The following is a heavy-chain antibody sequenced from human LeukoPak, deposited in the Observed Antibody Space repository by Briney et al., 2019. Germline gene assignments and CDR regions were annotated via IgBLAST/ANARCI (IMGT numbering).Heavy chain of an antibody. D-gene: IGHD5-12*01. Sequence: GGSLRLSCAASGFTFSSYEMNWVRQAPGKGLGWVSYISSSGSTIYYADSVKGRFTISRDNAKNSLYLQMNSLRAEDTAVYYCARVRSRGWGGYDPLSRGMDVWGKGTTVTVSS. CDR1: GFTFSSYE. V-gene: IGHV3-48*03. J-gene: IGHJ6*04. CDR3: ARVRSRGWGGYDPLSRGMDV. CDR2: ISSSGSTI.